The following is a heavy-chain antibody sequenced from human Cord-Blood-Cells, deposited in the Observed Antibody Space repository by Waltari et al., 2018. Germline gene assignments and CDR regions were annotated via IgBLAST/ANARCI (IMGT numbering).Heavy chain of an antibody. D-gene: IGHD5-12*01. J-gene: IGHJ3*02. V-gene: IGHV1-24*01. CDR3: ATDRRDGYNDGDAFDI. CDR2: FDTEDGET. Sequence: QVQLVQSGAEVKKPGASVKVSCKVSGYTLTELSMHWVRQAPGKGLEWMGGFDTEDGETIYAQKCQGRGTMTEDTSTDTDYMELSSLRSEDTAVYYCATDRRDGYNDGDAFDIWGQGTMVTVSS. CDR1: GYTLTELS.